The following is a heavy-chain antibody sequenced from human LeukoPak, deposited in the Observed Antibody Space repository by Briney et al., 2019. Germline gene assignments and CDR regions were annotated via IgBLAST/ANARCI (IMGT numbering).Heavy chain of an antibody. CDR1: GGTFSSHA. CDR2: IIPIFGTA. Sequence: SVKVSCKASGGTFSSHAISWVRQAPGQGLEWMGGIIPIFGTANYAQKFQGRVTITADESTSTAYMELSSLRSEDTAVYYCARDLRSYYGSGSYYPSDYYYYGMDVWGQGTTVTVSS. J-gene: IGHJ6*02. V-gene: IGHV1-69*13. D-gene: IGHD3-10*01. CDR3: ARDLRSYYGSGSYYPSDYYYYGMDV.